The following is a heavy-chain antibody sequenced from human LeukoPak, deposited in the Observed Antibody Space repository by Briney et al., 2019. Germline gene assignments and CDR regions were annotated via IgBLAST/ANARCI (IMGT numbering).Heavy chain of an antibody. J-gene: IGHJ5*02. Sequence: SETLSLTCTVSGGSISGSSYYWGWIRQPPGKGLEWIGSIYYSGSTYYNPSLKSRVTISVDTSKNQFYLKLSSVTAADTAVYYCARDQLMITFGGVIDYNWFDPWGQGTLVTVSS. CDR1: GGSISGSSYY. CDR2: IYYSGST. V-gene: IGHV4-39*07. D-gene: IGHD3-16*02. CDR3: ARDQLMITFGGVIDYNWFDP.